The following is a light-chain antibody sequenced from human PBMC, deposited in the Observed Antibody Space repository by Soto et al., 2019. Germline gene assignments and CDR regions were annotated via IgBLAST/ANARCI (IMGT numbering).Light chain of an antibody. V-gene: IGLV2-14*01. Sequence: QSALTQPASVSGSPGQSITIFCTGTSSDVGGYNYVSWYQQHPGKAPKLMTYDVSNRPSGVSNRFSGSKSGNTASLTISGLQAEDEADYYCSSYTSSSTLEVFGGGTKLTVL. CDR2: DVS. J-gene: IGLJ3*02. CDR3: SSYTSSSTLEV. CDR1: SSDVGGYNY.